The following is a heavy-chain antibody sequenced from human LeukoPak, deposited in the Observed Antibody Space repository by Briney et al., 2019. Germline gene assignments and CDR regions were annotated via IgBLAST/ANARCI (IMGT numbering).Heavy chain of an antibody. CDR2: IWYDGSKK. D-gene: IGHD4-11*01. CDR1: GITFKNYG. Sequence: GGSLRLSCAVSGITFKNYGMHWVRQAPGKGLEWVAVIWYDGSKKYYGESVKGRFTISRDNSRNTLYLQMDSLRYEDTAVYFCAGDKRSNYLDLWGQGTLVIVSS. V-gene: IGHV3-33*01. CDR3: AGDKRSNYLDL. J-gene: IGHJ4*02.